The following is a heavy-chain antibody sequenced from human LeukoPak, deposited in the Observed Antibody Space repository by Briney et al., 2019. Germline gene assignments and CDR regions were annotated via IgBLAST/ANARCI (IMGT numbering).Heavy chain of an antibody. J-gene: IGHJ4*02. CDR3: ASLGPLYCGGDCYIDY. CDR2: ISSSSSYI. V-gene: IGHV3-21*01. CDR1: GFTFSSYA. Sequence: TGGSLRLSCAASGFTFSSYAMHWVRQAPGKGLEWVSSISSSSSYIYYADSVKGRFTISRDNAKNSLYLQMNSLRAEDTAVYYCASLGPLYCGGDCYIDYWGQGTLVTVSS. D-gene: IGHD2-21*01.